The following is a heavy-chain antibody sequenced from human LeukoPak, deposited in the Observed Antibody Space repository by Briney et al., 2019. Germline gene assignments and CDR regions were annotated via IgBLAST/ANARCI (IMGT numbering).Heavy chain of an antibody. CDR2: ISRSGIIS. D-gene: IGHD4-23*01. CDR1: GLIHSRCE. Sequence: TGGPLTLSCAPWGLIHSRCEVSGARQAPTGAGEGVTNISRSGIISYYAESVKGRVSISRDSAKIPLYLQMNSVRAEDTAVYYCAIHDYHSNSDAFDVWGQGTMVTVSS. J-gene: IGHJ3*01. V-gene: IGHV3-48*03. CDR3: AIHDYHSNSDAFDV.